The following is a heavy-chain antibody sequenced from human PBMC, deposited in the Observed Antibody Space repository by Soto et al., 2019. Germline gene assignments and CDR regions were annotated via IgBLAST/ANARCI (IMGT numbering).Heavy chain of an antibody. CDR1: GFTFSSYG. Sequence: PGGSPRLSCAASGFTFSSYGMHWVRQAPGKGLEWVAVISYDGSNKYYADSVKGRFTISRDNSKNTLYLQMNSLRAEDTAVYYCAKDKGWLQLLNWIDPWGQGTLVTVSS. CDR3: AKDKGWLQLLNWIDP. J-gene: IGHJ5*02. CDR2: ISYDGSNK. V-gene: IGHV3-30*18. D-gene: IGHD5-12*01.